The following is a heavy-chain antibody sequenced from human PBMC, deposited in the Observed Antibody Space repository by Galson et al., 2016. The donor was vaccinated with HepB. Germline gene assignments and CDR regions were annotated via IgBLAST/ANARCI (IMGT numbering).Heavy chain of an antibody. Sequence: CAISGDSVSSNSVAWNWVRQSPSRGLEWLGRTYYRSKWYNDYAVSVKSRITINPDTSKNHFSLQLNSVTPEDTAVYYCARDGGVSADSFDYWGQGTLVTVSS. V-gene: IGHV6-1*01. CDR1: GDSVSSNSVA. D-gene: IGHD2-2*01. J-gene: IGHJ4*02. CDR3: ARDGGVSADSFDY. CDR2: TYYRSKWYN.